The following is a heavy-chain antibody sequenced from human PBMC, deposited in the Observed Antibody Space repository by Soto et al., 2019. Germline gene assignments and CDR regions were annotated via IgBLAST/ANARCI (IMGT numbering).Heavy chain of an antibody. J-gene: IGHJ4*02. Sequence: EVRLVESGGGLVKPGGSLRLSCAVSGLSFSETWMNWVRQAPGKGLEWVGSIKSKSDGGSMDCAAPVKGRCNISREDSRDTLFLQMNSLKTEDTGVYYCGSSWYWGQGTLVTVSS. CDR3: GSSWY. CDR1: GLSFSETW. V-gene: IGHV3-15*01. CDR2: IKSKSDGGSM. D-gene: IGHD2-2*01.